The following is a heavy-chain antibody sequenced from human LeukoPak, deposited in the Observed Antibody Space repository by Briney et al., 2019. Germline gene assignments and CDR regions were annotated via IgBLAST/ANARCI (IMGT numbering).Heavy chain of an antibody. D-gene: IGHD3-22*01. CDR1: GFTVSSNF. J-gene: IGHJ4*02. Sequence: GGSLRLSCAASGFTVSSNFMSWVRQAPGKGLEWVSVIYSGGSTYYADSVKGRFTISRDNSKNTLYLQMNSLRSEDTAVYYCASPIAPSGYAGEFDYWGQGTLVTVSS. V-gene: IGHV3-53*05. CDR3: ASPIAPSGYAGEFDY. CDR2: IYSGGST.